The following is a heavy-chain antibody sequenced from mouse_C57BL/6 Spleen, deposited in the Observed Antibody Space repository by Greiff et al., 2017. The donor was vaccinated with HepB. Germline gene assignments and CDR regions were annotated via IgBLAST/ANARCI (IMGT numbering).Heavy chain of an antibody. CDR3: ARAYGSRLSYFDY. Sequence: VQLQQSGPELVKPGASVQISCKASGYSFTGYYMNWVKQSPEKSLEWIGEINPSTGETTYNQKFKAKATLTVDKSSRTAYMKLKSLTSEDSAVYYCARAYGSRLSYFDYWGQGTTLTVSS. D-gene: IGHD1-1*01. J-gene: IGHJ2*01. CDR2: INPSTGET. CDR1: GYSFTGYY. V-gene: IGHV1-42*01.